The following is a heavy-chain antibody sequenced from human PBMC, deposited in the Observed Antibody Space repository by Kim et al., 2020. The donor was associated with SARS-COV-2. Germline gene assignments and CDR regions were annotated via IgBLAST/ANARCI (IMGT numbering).Heavy chain of an antibody. D-gene: IGHD2-15*01. CDR1: GYTFTSYY. CDR2: INPSGRST. Sequence: ASVKVSCKASGYTFTSYYMHWVRQAPGQGLEWMGIINPSGRSTSYAQKLQGRVTMTRDTSTSTVYMELSSLRSEDTAVYYCARDDCSGGSCYSFHFDYWGQGTLVTVSS. V-gene: IGHV1-46*01. CDR3: ARDDCSGGSCYSFHFDY. J-gene: IGHJ4*02.